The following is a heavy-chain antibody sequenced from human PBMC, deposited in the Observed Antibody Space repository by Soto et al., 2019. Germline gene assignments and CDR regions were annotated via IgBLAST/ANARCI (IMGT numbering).Heavy chain of an antibody. Sequence: PSETMSVTRSVVGGSIRSYCWSWIRQNPGKGLEWIGYIYYRGSTNYNPSLKSRVTISVDTSNNQFSLKLSSVTAADTAVYYCASTYDSSGYYWYYFDYWGQGTLVTVSS. V-gene: IGHV4-59*01. CDR1: GGSIRSYC. CDR3: ASTYDSSGYYWYYFDY. CDR2: IYYRGST. J-gene: IGHJ4*02. D-gene: IGHD3-22*01.